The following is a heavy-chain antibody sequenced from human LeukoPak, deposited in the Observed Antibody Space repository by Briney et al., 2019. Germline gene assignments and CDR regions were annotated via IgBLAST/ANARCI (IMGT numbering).Heavy chain of an antibody. CDR2: ISGSGGST. CDR1: GFTFSSYG. V-gene: IGHV3-23*01. Sequence: GGSLRLSCAASGFTFSSYGMSWVRQAPGKGLEWVSAISGSGGSTYYADSVKGRFTISRDNSKNTLYLQMNSLRAEDTAVYYCAKLRGGRYFDWLLPFDYWGQGTLVTVSS. CDR3: AKLRGGRYFDWLLPFDY. D-gene: IGHD3-9*01. J-gene: IGHJ4*02.